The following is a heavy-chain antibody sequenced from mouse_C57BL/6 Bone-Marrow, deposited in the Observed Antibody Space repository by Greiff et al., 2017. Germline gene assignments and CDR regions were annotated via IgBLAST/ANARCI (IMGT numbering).Heavy chain of an antibody. CDR3: ARGVRDTPPFDF. CDR1: GYTFTGYW. V-gene: IGHV1-9*01. Sequence: VKLMESGAELVKPGASVKLSCKATGYTFTGYWIEWVKQRPGHGLEWIGEILPGSGSTNYNEKFKGKATFTADTSSSTAYMQLSSLTAVYSAIYYCARGVRDTPPFDFWGQGTALTVSS. J-gene: IGHJ2*01. CDR2: ILPGSGST.